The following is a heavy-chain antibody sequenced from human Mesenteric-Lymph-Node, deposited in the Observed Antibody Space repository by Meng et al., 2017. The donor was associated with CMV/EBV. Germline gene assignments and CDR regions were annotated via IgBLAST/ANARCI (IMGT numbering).Heavy chain of an antibody. CDR2: TDLSGSN. Sequence: GPFSGYYWSWLRQTPGKGLEWIGQTDLSGSNNYNPSLSSRVTISVDMSENQFSLKLKLSSVTAADTAVYYCARRLQLWPPSTYFDFWGQGTLVTVSS. J-gene: IGHJ4*02. V-gene: IGHV4-34*01. CDR1: GPFSGYY. CDR3: ARRLQLWPPSTYFDF. D-gene: IGHD5-18*01.